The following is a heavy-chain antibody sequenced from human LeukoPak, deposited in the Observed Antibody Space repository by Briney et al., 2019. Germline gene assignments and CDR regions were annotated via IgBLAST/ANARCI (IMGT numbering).Heavy chain of an antibody. D-gene: IGHD3-22*01. J-gene: IGHJ5*02. CDR2: IYYSGST. Sequence: SETLSLTCTVSGGSISSSSYYWGWIRQPPGKGLEWIGSIYYSGSTYYNPFLKSRVTISVDTSKNQFSLKLSSVTAADTAVYYCAHHYYDSSGPIPWFDPWGQGTLVTVSS. CDR3: AHHYYDSSGPIPWFDP. V-gene: IGHV4-39*01. CDR1: GGSISSSSYY.